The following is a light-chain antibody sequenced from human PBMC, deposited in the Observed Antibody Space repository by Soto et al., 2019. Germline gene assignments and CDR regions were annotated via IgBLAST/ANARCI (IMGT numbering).Light chain of an antibody. CDR2: QTS. CDR1: QSIDNW. CDR3: QQCNTYST. J-gene: IGKJ1*01. Sequence: DIQMTQSPSILSASIGDRVTITCRASQSIDNWLAWYQQKPGRAPNLLIYQTSNLETGVPSRFSGSGSGTEFTLTISSLQPDDFATYYCQQCNTYSTFGQGTTVEIK. V-gene: IGKV1-5*03.